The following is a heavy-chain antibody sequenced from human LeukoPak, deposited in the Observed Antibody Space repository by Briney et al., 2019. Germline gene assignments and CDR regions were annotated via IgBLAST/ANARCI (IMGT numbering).Heavy chain of an antibody. D-gene: IGHD1-14*01. CDR1: GFTFSSYD. V-gene: IGHV3-21*01. J-gene: IGHJ6*02. CDR2: VSSTSGYI. CDR3: ARRSPEYYYYAMDV. Sequence: PGGSLRLSCAASGFTFSSYDMHWVRQAPGKGLEWVSSVSSTSGYIYYADSVEGRFTISRDNSKNSVYLQMNSLRAEDTAVYYCARRSPEYYYYAMDVWGQGTTVTVSS.